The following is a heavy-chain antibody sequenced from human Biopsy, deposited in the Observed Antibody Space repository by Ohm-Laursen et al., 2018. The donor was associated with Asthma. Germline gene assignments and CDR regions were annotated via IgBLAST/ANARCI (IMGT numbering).Heavy chain of an antibody. Sequence: SLKVSCKASGYTFINYAIHWVRQAPGHSLEWMGWINAANGNTKYSQKFQGRLTISRDTSASTAYMDLSSLRSEDTAVYYCARTYFDFLTGQVHDAFAMWGQGTMVTVSS. CDR1: GYTFINYA. D-gene: IGHD3-9*01. J-gene: IGHJ3*02. CDR2: INAANGNT. V-gene: IGHV1-3*01. CDR3: ARTYFDFLTGQVHDAFAM.